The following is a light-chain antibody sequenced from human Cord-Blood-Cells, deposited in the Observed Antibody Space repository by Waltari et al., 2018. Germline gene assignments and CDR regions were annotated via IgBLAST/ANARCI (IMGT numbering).Light chain of an antibody. V-gene: IGLV2-11*01. CDR2: DVS. J-gene: IGLJ2*01. CDR3: CSYAGSYTVV. CDR1: SSDVGGYNY. Sequence: QSALTQPRSVSGSPGQSVTISCTGTSSDVGGYNYVSWYQQHPGKAPKLMIYDVSKRPSGVPDRFSGSKYGNTASLTSSGLQAEDEADYYCCSYAGSYTVVFGGGTKLTVL.